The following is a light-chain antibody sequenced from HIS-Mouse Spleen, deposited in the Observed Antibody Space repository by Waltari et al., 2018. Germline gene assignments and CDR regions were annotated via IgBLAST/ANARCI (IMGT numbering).Light chain of an antibody. J-gene: IGKJ1*01. V-gene: IGKV3-20*01. CDR1: QSVSSSY. CDR2: GAS. CDR3: QQYGSSQT. Sequence: EIVLTQSPGTLSLSPGERATLSCRASQSVSSSYLAWYQQKPGQAPRLLIYGASSRATGIPGRFRGSGSGTDFTLTISRLEPEDFAVYYCQQYGSSQTFGQGTKVEIK.